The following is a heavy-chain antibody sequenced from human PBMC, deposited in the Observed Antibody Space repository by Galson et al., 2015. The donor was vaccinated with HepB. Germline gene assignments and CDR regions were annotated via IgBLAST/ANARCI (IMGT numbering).Heavy chain of an antibody. J-gene: IGHJ6*02. Sequence: SLRLSCAASGFTVNNNYMTWVRQAPGKGLEWVSVFYPGGDPGVTIYYADSVEGRFTISRDNSKNTLYLQMNSLRSEDTAVYFCASGAPMDVWGQETTVIVSS. CDR1: GFTVNNNY. CDR2: FYPGGDPGVTI. CDR3: ASGAPMDV. D-gene: IGHD1-26*01. V-gene: IGHV3-53*05.